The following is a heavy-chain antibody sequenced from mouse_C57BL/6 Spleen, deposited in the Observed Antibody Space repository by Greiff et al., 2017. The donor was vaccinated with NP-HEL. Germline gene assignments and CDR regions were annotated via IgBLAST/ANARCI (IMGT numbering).Heavy chain of an antibody. Sequence: EVKVEESGGGLVQPGGSLSLSCAASGFTFTDYYMSWVRQPPGKALEWLGFIRNKANGYTTEYSASVKGRFTISRDNSQSILYLQMNALRAEDSATYYCARSIWYFDVWGTGTTVTVSS. J-gene: IGHJ1*03. CDR1: GFTFTDYY. CDR3: ARSIWYFDV. V-gene: IGHV7-3*01. CDR2: IRNKANGYTT.